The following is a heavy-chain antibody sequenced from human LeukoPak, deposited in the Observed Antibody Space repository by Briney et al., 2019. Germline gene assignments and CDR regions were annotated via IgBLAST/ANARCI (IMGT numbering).Heavy chain of an antibody. J-gene: IGHJ4*02. CDR3: AKLIAVAGYYFDY. Sequence: GRSLRLSCAASGFTFRSYAMSWVRQAPGKGLEWVSAISGSGGSTYYADSVKGRFTISRDNSKNTLYPQMNSLRAEDTAVYYWAKLIAVAGYYFDYWGQGTLVTVSS. D-gene: IGHD6-19*01. CDR1: GFTFRSYA. V-gene: IGHV3-23*01. CDR2: ISGSGGST.